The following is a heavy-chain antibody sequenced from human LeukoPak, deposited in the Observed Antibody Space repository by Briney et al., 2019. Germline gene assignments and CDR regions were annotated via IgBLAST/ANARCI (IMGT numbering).Heavy chain of an antibody. D-gene: IGHD4-17*01. J-gene: IGHJ5*02. CDR1: GGSISSGDYY. V-gene: IGHV4-30-4*01. CDR2: IYYSGST. Sequence: SETLPLTCTVSGGSISSGDYYWSWIRQPPAKGLEWIGYIYYSGSTYYNPSLKSRVTISVDTSKNQFSLKLSSVTAADTAVYYCARDNYGDYANWFDPWGQGTLVTVSS. CDR3: ARDNYGDYANWFDP.